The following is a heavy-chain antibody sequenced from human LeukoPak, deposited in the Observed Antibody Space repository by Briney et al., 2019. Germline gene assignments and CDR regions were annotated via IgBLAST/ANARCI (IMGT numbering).Heavy chain of an antibody. CDR2: ISGSGGST. Sequence: GGSLRLSCAASGFTFSSYAMSWVRQAPGKGLEWVSAISGSGGSTYYADSVKGRFTISRDNSKNTLYLQMNSLRAEDTAVYYRAKDLRFLDYFDYWGQGTLVTVSS. D-gene: IGHD3-3*01. CDR1: GFTFSSYA. V-gene: IGHV3-23*01. CDR3: AKDLRFLDYFDY. J-gene: IGHJ4*02.